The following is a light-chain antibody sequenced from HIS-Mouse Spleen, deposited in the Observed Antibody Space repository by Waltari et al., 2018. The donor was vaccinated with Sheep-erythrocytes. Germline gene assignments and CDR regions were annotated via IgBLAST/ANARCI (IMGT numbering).Light chain of an antibody. J-gene: IGLJ3*02. V-gene: IGLV2-8*01. CDR1: SSDVGGYNY. CDR2: EVS. CDR3: SSYAGSNNWV. Sequence: QSPLTQPPSAPGSPGPSVTISCTGTSSDVGGYNYVSWYQQHPGKAPNPMIYEVSKRPSGVPDRFSGSTSANTASLTVSGLQAEDEADYYCSSYAGSNNWVFGGGTKLTVL.